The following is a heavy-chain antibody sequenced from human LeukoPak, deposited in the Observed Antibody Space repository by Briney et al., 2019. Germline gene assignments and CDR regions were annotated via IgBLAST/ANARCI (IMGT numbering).Heavy chain of an antibody. CDR2: INPNSGGT. D-gene: IGHD5-18*01. CDR1: GYTFTGYY. J-gene: IGHJ4*02. CDR3: ARRYSQHPFDY. V-gene: IGHV1-2*02. Sequence: ASVKVSCKASGYTFTGYYMHWVRQAPGQGLEWMGWINPNSGGTNYVQKFQGRVTMTRDASISTAYMELSRLRSDDTAVYYCARRYSQHPFDYWGQGTLVAVSS.